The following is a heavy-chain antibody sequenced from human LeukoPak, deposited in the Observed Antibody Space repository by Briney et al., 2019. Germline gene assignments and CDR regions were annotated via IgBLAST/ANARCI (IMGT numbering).Heavy chain of an antibody. J-gene: IGHJ6*02. CDR1: GFTFSTYG. V-gene: IGHV3-30*03. D-gene: IGHD3-9*01. CDR2: ISYDGSNK. Sequence: GGSLRLSCAASGFTFSTYGMNWVRQAPGKGLEWVAVISYDGSNKYYADSVKGRFTISRDNSKNTLYLQMNSLRAEDTAVYYCARDHRYFDWLPPPFYYYYYYGMDVWGQGTTVTVSS. CDR3: ARDHRYFDWLPPPFYYYYYYGMDV.